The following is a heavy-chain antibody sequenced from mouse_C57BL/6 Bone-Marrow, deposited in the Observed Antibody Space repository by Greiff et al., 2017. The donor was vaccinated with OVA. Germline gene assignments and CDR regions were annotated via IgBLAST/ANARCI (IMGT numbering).Heavy chain of an antibody. CDR2: ISDGGSYT. CDR3: ARDLTGTSWYFDV. D-gene: IGHD4-1*01. CDR1: GFTFSSYA. Sequence: EVQLVESGGGLVKPGGSLKLSCAASGFTFSSYAMSWVRQTPEKRLEWVATISDGGSYTYYPDNVKGRFTISRDNAKNNLYLQMSHLKSEDTAMYYCARDLTGTSWYFDVWGTGTTVTVSS. J-gene: IGHJ1*03. V-gene: IGHV5-4*01.